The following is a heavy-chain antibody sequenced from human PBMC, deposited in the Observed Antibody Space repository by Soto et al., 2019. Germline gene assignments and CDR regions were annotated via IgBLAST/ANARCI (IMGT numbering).Heavy chain of an antibody. D-gene: IGHD3-10*01. J-gene: IGHJ3*02. CDR1: GFTFSSYG. CDR3: ITMVRGVIIMSDI. V-gene: IGHV3-30*03. CDR2: ISYDGSNK. Sequence: QVQLVESGGGVVQPGRSLRLSCAASGFTFSSYGMHWVRQAPGKGLEWVAVISYDGSNKYYADSVKGRFTISRDNSKNTLYLQMNSLRAEDTAVYYCITMVRGVIIMSDIWGQGTMVTVSS.